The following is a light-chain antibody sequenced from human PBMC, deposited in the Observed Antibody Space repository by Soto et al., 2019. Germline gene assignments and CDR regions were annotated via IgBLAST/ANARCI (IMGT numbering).Light chain of an antibody. CDR3: QQRSNWPPEVT. CDR1: QSVRSS. Sequence: EIVLTQSPDTLSLSPGERATLSCRASQSVRSSLAWYQQKPGQAPRLLIYDASNRATGIPARFSGSGSGTDSTLTISRLEPEDFAVYYCQQRSNWPPEVTFGPGTKVDIK. J-gene: IGKJ3*01. CDR2: DAS. V-gene: IGKV3-11*01.